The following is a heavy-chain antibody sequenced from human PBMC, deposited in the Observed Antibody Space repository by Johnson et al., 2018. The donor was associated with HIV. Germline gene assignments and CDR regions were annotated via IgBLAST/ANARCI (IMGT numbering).Heavy chain of an antibody. Sequence: QVQLVESGVGLVQPGGSLRLSCAASGFIFSSYAMHWVRQAPGKGLEWVAVISYDGSNKYYADSVKGRFTISRDNSKNTLYLQMNSLRAEDTAVYYCARAGPYDFWSGGHHDAFDIWGQGTMVTVSS. CDR2: ISYDGSNK. CDR3: ARAGPYDFWSGGHHDAFDI. J-gene: IGHJ3*02. CDR1: GFIFSSYA. D-gene: IGHD3-3*01. V-gene: IGHV3-30*04.